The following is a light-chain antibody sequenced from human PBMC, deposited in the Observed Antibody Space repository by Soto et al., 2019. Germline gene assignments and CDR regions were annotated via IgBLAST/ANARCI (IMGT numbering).Light chain of an antibody. Sequence: DIQSTQSPSTLSASVGDRVTITCLASQSISNWLAWYQQKPGKAPKLLIYKASSLESGVPSRFSGSGSGTEFTLTISSLQPDDFGTYYCQEYNNNWTFGQGTKVDIK. CDR1: QSISNW. V-gene: IGKV1-5*03. CDR3: QEYNNNWT. CDR2: KAS. J-gene: IGKJ1*01.